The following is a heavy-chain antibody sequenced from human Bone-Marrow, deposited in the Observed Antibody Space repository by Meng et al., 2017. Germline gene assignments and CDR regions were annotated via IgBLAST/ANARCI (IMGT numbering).Heavy chain of an antibody. D-gene: IGHD3-10*01. CDR1: GFTFSDYY. CDR2: ISSSGSTI. CDR3: ARDYLVLWFGESPD. Sequence: GESLKISCAASGFTFSDYYMSWIRQAPGKGLEWVSYISSSGSTIYYADSVKGRFTISRDNAKNSLYLQMNSLRAEDTAVYYCARDYLVLWFGESPDWGQETLVTVSS. V-gene: IGHV3-11*04. J-gene: IGHJ4*02.